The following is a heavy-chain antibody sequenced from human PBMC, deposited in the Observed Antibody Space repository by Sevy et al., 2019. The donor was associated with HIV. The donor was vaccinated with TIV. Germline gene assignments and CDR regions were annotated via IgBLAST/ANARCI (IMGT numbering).Heavy chain of an antibody. V-gene: IGHV1-69*13. CDR1: GGTFSDYA. J-gene: IGHJ6*03. D-gene: IGHD6-6*01. CDR3: AGEEDARSSLHYYMDV. Sequence: ASVKVSCKTSGGTFSDYAFSWVRQPPGQGLEWMGSINPIFDTANYAQKFQGRVTITADESKRTVYMELRSLRTEDSAIFYCAGEEDARSSLHYYMDVLGKGTTVTVSS. CDR2: INPIFDTA.